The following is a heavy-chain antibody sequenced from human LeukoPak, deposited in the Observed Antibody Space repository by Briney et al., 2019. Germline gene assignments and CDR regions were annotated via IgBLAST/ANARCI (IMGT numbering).Heavy chain of an antibody. Sequence: SETLSLTCTVSGGSMSSYYWSWIRQPPGKGLEWIGYNYHSGTTNYNPSLKSRVTISVDKSKKQFSLKLNSVTAADTAVYYCARAPGVGGGPVAGTNWFDPWGQGTLVTVSS. J-gene: IGHJ5*02. CDR1: GGSMSSYY. CDR3: ARAPGVGGGPVAGTNWFDP. D-gene: IGHD6-19*01. CDR2: NYHSGTT. V-gene: IGHV4-59*01.